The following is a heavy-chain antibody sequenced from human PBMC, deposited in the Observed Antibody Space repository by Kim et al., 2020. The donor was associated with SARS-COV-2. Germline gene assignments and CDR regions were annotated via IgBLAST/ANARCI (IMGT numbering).Heavy chain of an antibody. V-gene: IGHV1-69*01. D-gene: IGHD6-13*01. CDR3: ARGVAAAGTHFDY. Sequence: YAQKFQGRVTITADESTSTAYMELSSLRSEDTAVYYCARGVAAAGTHFDYWGQGTLVTVSS. J-gene: IGHJ4*02.